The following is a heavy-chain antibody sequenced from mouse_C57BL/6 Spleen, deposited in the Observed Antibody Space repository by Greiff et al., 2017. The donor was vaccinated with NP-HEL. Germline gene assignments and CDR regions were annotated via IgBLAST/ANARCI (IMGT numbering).Heavy chain of an antibody. Sequence: DVHLVESGGGLVKPGGSLKLSCAASGFTFSSYAMSWVRQTPEKRLEWVATISDGGSYTYYPDNVKGRFPSSRDNAKNNLDLQMSHLKFEDTAMYYCAREKDSTGVATMDYWDQGTSVTVSA. D-gene: IGHD1-1*01. CDR1: GFTFSSYA. J-gene: IGHJ4*01. CDR2: ISDGGSYT. CDR3: AREKDSTGVATMDY. V-gene: IGHV5-4*01.